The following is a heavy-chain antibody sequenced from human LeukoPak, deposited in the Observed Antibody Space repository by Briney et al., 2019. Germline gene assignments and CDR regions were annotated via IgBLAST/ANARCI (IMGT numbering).Heavy chain of an antibody. Sequence: SETLSLTCTVSGGSISSYYWSWIRQPPGKGLEWIGYIYYSGSTNYNPSLKSRVTISVDTSKNQFSLKLSSVTAADTAVYYCARDQYSYGYGYYYGMDVWGQGTTVTVSS. CDR2: IYYSGST. CDR1: GGSISSYY. CDR3: ARDQYSYGYGYYYGMDV. V-gene: IGHV4-59*01. D-gene: IGHD5-18*01. J-gene: IGHJ6*02.